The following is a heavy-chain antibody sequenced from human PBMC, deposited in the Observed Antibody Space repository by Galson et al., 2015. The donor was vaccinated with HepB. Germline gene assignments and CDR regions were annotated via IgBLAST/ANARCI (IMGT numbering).Heavy chain of an antibody. CDR1: GFTFSSYA. D-gene: IGHD6-19*01. CDR3: AKEGRGSGWYPDGTFDI. J-gene: IGHJ3*02. CDR2: ISGRGGST. V-gene: IGHV3-23*01. Sequence: SLRLSCAASGFTFSSYAINWVRQAPGKGLEWVSAISGRGGSTFYADSVKGRFTISRDNSKNTLYLQMNSLRAEDTAVYYCAKEGRGSGWYPDGTFDIWGQGTMVTVSS.